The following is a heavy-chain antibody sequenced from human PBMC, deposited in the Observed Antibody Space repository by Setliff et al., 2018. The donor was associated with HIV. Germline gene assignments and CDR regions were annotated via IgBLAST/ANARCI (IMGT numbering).Heavy chain of an antibody. Sequence: GGSLRLSCVASGFTFSNYWMSWVRQAPGMGLEWVANIKLDGSEKYSGDSVKGRFTISRDNAKNSLYLQMNSLRAEDTAVYYCARGFVLRFLEWSMPDAFDIWGQGTMVTVSS. CDR3: ARGFVLRFLEWSMPDAFDI. D-gene: IGHD3-3*01. CDR2: IKLDGSEK. J-gene: IGHJ3*02. V-gene: IGHV3-7*01. CDR1: GFTFSNYW.